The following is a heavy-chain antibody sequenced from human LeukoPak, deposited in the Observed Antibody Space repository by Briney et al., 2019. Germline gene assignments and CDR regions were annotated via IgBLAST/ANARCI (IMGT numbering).Heavy chain of an antibody. CDR1: GGSFSGYY. CDR2: INHSGST. CDR3: ARLRIGRFDY. D-gene: IGHD1-26*01. V-gene: IGHV4-34*01. Sequence: SETLSLTCAVYGGSFSGYYWSWIRQPPGKGLEWIGEINHSGSTNYNPSLKSRVTISVDTSKNQFSLKLSSVTAADTAVYYCARLRIGRFDYWGQGTLVTVSS. J-gene: IGHJ4*02.